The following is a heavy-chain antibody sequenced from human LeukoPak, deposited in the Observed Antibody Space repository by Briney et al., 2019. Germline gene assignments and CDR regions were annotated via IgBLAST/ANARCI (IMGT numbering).Heavy chain of an antibody. CDR1: GYTFTGYY. CDR2: IKEDGSEK. V-gene: IGHV3-7*01. Sequence: GASVKVSCKASGYTFTGYYMHWVRQAPGKGLEWVANIKEDGSEKYYVDSVKGRFTISRDNAKNSLYLKMNSLRAEDTAVYYCARLRGGLHYYMDVWGKGTTVTFSS. J-gene: IGHJ6*03. CDR3: ARLRGGLHYYMDV. D-gene: IGHD3-10*01.